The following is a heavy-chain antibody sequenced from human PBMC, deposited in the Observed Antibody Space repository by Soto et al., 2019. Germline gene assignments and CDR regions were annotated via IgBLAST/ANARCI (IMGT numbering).Heavy chain of an antibody. Sequence: KASETLSLTCTVSGGSISSGDYYWSWIRQPPGKGLEWIGYIYYSGSTYYNPSLKSRVTISVDTSKNQFSLKLSSVTAADTAVYYCARSYSSGNFDYWGQGTLVTVSS. CDR2: IYYSGST. CDR3: ARSYSSGNFDY. CDR1: GGSISSGDYY. D-gene: IGHD6-19*01. J-gene: IGHJ4*02. V-gene: IGHV4-30-4*01.